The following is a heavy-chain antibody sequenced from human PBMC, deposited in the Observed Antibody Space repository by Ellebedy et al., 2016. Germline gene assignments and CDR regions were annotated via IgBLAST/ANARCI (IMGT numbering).Heavy chain of an antibody. J-gene: IGHJ4*02. Sequence: GGSLRLSCAASGFTFSTYWMSWVRQAPGKGLEWVSYITSSSSTIYYADSVKGRFTISRDNAKNSLYLQMNSLRDEDTAVYYCAKNLPRSGWYFFDYWGQGSLVTVSS. D-gene: IGHD6-19*01. CDR1: GFTFSTYW. V-gene: IGHV3-48*02. CDR2: ITSSSSTI. CDR3: AKNLPRSGWYFFDY.